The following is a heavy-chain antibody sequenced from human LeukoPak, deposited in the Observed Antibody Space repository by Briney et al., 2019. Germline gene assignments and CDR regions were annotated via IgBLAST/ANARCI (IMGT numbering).Heavy chain of an antibody. V-gene: IGHV3-48*03. Sequence: GGSLRLSCAASGITFSSYEMNWVRQAPGKGLEWVSYISSSGSTIYYADSVKGRFTISRDNAKNSLYLQMNSLRAEDTAVYYCARDSSYYGSGSFSDWGQGTLVTASS. D-gene: IGHD3-10*01. CDR3: ARDSSYYGSGSFSD. CDR2: ISSSGSTI. J-gene: IGHJ4*02. CDR1: GITFSSYE.